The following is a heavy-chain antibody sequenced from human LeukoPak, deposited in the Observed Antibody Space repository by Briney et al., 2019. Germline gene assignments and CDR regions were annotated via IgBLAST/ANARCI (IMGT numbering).Heavy chain of an antibody. CDR1: GFTFSSYW. CDR3: ARAGITMVRGVTEYYYYGMDV. D-gene: IGHD3-10*01. Sequence: PGGSLRLSCAASGFTFSSYWMHWVRQAPGKGLVWVSRINSDGSSTSYADSVKGRFTISRDNAKNTLYLQMNGLRAEDTAVYYCARAGITMVRGVTEYYYYGMDVWGQGTTVTVSS. V-gene: IGHV3-74*01. CDR2: INSDGSST. J-gene: IGHJ6*02.